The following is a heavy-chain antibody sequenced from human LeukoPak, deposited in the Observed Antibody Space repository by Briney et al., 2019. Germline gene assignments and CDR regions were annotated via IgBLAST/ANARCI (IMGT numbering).Heavy chain of an antibody. V-gene: IGHV4-4*02. D-gene: IGHD3-10*01. Sequence: PSGTLSLTCAVSGGSISSSNWWSWIRQPPGKGLEWIGEIYHSGSTNYNPSLKSRVTISVDKSKTQFSLKLSSVTAADTAVYYCARVRSDYYGSGSYLYYMDVWGKGTTVTVSS. CDR1: GGSISSSNW. CDR2: IYHSGST. J-gene: IGHJ6*03. CDR3: ARVRSDYYGSGSYLYYMDV.